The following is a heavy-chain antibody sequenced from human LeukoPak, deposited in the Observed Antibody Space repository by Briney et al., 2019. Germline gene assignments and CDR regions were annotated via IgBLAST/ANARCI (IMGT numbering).Heavy chain of an antibody. D-gene: IGHD3-9*01. V-gene: IGHV3-30*04. CDR3: AKEVASGLDY. J-gene: IGHJ4*02. CDR2: ISYDGSNK. CDR1: GFTFSSYA. Sequence: GGSLRLSCAASGFTFSSYAMHWVRQAPGKGLEWVAVISYDGSNKYYADSVKGRFTISRDNSKNTLYLQMNSLRAEDTAVYYCAKEVASGLDYWGQGTLVTVSS.